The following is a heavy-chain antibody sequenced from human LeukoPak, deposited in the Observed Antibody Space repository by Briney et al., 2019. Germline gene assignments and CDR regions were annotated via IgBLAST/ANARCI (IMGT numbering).Heavy chain of an antibody. CDR2: INPNSGGT. CDR3: ARAAGSGSYLYYFDY. Sequence: ASVKVSCKASGYTFTGYYMHWVRQAPGQGLEWMGWINPNSGGTNYAQKFQGRVTMTRDTSISTAYMELSRLRSDDTAVYYCARAAGSGSYLYYFDYRGQGTLVTVSS. CDR1: GYTFTGYY. J-gene: IGHJ4*02. V-gene: IGHV1-2*02. D-gene: IGHD3-10*01.